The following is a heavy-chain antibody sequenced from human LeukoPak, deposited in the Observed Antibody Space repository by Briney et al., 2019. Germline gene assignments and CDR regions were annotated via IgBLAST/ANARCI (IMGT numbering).Heavy chain of an antibody. CDR1: GYTFTSYD. V-gene: IGHV1-8*03. Sequence: ASVKVSCKASGYTFTSYDINWVRQATGQGLEWMGWMNPNSGNTGYEQKFQGRVTITRNTSISTAYMELSSLRSEDTAVYYCAPLDTAMATNAFDIWGQGTMVTVSS. CDR2: MNPNSGNT. D-gene: IGHD5-18*01. J-gene: IGHJ3*02. CDR3: APLDTAMATNAFDI.